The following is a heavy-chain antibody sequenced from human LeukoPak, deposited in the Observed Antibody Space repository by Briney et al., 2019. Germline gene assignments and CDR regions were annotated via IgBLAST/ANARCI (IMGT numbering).Heavy chain of an antibody. Sequence: PGGSLRLSCAASGFTSTSYVMSSGREAPGTGLEWVSAISGSGGSTYYADSLNGRFTISRDNSKNTLYLQMNSLRAENTVIYYGAKDGGDSSSWYPLDYWGQGTLVTVSS. CDR2: ISGSGGST. CDR3: AKDGGDSSSWYPLDY. V-gene: IGHV3-23*01. CDR1: GFTSTSYV. D-gene: IGHD6-13*01. J-gene: IGHJ4*02.